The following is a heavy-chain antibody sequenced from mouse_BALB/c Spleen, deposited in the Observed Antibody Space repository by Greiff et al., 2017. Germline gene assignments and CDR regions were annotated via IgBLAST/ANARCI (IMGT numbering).Heavy chain of an antibody. V-gene: IGHV5-17*02. J-gene: IGHJ4*01. CDR2: ISSGSSTI. Sequence: EVKLVESGGGLVQPGGSRKLSCAASGFTFSSFGMHWVRQAPEKGLEWVAYISSGSSTIYYADTVKGRFTISRDNPKNTLFLQMTSLRSEDTAMYYCARSTMITYYYAMDYWGQGTSVTVSP. CDR3: ARSTMITYYYAMDY. CDR1: GFTFSSFG. D-gene: IGHD2-4*01.